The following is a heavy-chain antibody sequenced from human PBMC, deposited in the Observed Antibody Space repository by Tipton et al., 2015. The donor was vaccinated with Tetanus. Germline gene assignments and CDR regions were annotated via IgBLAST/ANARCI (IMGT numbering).Heavy chain of an antibody. D-gene: IGHD5-24*01. CDR3: ARGITDDYNRRLDY. CDR2: ISNGNT. Sequence: TLSLTCTVSRGPISSYYWSWIRQPAGKGLEWVGHISNGNTDYSTSLKSRVTLSVDLSKNQFSLQLRAVTAADTAVYYCARGITDDYNRRLDYWGQGLRVAVS. J-gene: IGHJ4*02. V-gene: IGHV4-4*07. CDR1: RGPISSYY.